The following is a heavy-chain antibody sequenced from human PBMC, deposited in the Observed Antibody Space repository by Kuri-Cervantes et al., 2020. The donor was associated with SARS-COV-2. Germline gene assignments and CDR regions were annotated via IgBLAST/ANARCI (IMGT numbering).Heavy chain of an antibody. CDR1: GFTFSSYS. J-gene: IGHJ4*02. CDR2: ISSSSSYI. CDR3: AREQIAARGSYFDY. V-gene: IGHV3-21*01. D-gene: IGHD6-6*01. Sequence: GGSLRLSCAASGFTFSSYSMNWVRQAPGKGLEWVSSISSSSSYIYYADSVKGRFTISRDSAKNSLYLQMNSLRAEDAAVYYYAREQIAARGSYFDYWGQGTLVTVSS.